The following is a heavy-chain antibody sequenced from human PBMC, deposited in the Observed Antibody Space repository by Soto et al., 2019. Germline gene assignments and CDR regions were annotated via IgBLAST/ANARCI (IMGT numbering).Heavy chain of an antibody. Sequence: ASVKVSWKASVDTFINYHIHWVRQAPGQGLEWMGVINPSGGGTTYTQKFQDRVTVSRDTSSRSVYMEVTSLRFDDTAVYYCARSQGGRPLDVSGRGSTVTVSS. J-gene: IGHJ6*02. D-gene: IGHD3-16*01. CDR2: INPSGGGT. CDR1: VDTFINYH. CDR3: ARSQGGRPLDV. V-gene: IGHV1-46*01.